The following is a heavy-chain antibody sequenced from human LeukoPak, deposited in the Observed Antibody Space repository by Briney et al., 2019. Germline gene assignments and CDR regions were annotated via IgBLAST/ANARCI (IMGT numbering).Heavy chain of an antibody. Sequence: ASVKVSCKASGYTFTSYGISWVRQAPGQRLEWMGWISGSNGNTNYAQKLQGRVTMTRDTSTGTVYMELSSLRSEDTAMYYCARGRNYYDSSGYYYEGDAFDIWGQGTMVTVSS. CDR2: ISGSNGNT. V-gene: IGHV1-18*01. D-gene: IGHD3-22*01. J-gene: IGHJ3*02. CDR3: ARGRNYYDSSGYYYEGDAFDI. CDR1: GYTFTSYG.